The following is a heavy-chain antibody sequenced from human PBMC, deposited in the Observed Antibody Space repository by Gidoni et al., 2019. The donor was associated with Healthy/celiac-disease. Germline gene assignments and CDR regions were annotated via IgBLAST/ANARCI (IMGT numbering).Heavy chain of an antibody. D-gene: IGHD6-6*01. J-gene: IGHJ6*02. CDR1: GGSFSGYY. Sequence: QVQLQQWGAGLSKPSETLSLTCAVSGGSFSGYYWSWIRQPPGKGLAWIGEINHSGSTNYNPSLKSRVTISVDTSKNQFSLKLSSVTAADTAVYYCASSFRPSRYYYYYGMDVWGQGTTVTVSS. CDR2: INHSGST. CDR3: ASSFRPSRYYYYYGMDV. V-gene: IGHV4-34*01.